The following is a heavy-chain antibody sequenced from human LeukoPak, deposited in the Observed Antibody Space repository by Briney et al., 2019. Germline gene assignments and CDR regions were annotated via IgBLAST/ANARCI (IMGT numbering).Heavy chain of an antibody. CDR2: ISGSGGST. CDR1: GFTFSSYA. CDR3: AKDPPVVAIVVVIDSLS. V-gene: IGHV3-23*01. D-gene: IGHD3-22*01. Sequence: GGSLRLSCAASGFTFSSYAMSWVRQAPGKGLEWVSAISGSGGSTYHAASVKGRFTISRDNSKNTLYLQMNSLRAEDTAVYYCAKDPPVVAIVVVIDSLSWGQGTLVTVSS. J-gene: IGHJ4*02.